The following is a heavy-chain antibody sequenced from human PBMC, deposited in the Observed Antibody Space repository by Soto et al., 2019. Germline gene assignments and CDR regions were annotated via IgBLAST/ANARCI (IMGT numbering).Heavy chain of an antibody. CDR1: GGTSSSYA. CDR2: IIPIFGTA. J-gene: IGHJ4*02. Sequence: GASVKVSCKASGGTSSSYAISWVRQAPGQGLEWMGGIIPIFGTANYAQKFQGRVTITADESTSTAYMELSSLRSEDTAVYYCATRSGSYLDYFDYWGQGTLVTVSS. D-gene: IGHD1-26*01. CDR3: ATRSGSYLDYFDY. V-gene: IGHV1-69*13.